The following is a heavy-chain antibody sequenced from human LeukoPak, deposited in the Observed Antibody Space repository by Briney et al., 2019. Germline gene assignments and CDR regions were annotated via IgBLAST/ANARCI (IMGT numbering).Heavy chain of an antibody. CDR2: ISAYNGNT. D-gene: IGHD3-22*01. V-gene: IGHV1-18*01. CDR3: ARVRVTYYYDSSGYVGYYFDY. CDR1: GYTFTSYG. Sequence: ASVKVSCKASGYTFTSYGISWVRQAPGQGLEWMGWISAYNGNTNYAQKLQGRVTMTTDTSTSTAYMELRSLRSDDTAVYYCARVRVTYYYDSSGYVGYYFDYWGQGTLVTVSS. J-gene: IGHJ4*02.